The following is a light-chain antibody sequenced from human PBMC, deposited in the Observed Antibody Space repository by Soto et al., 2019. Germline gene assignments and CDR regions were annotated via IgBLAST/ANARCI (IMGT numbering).Light chain of an antibody. CDR2: DVS. Sequence: QSVLTQPRSVSGSPGQSVTISCTGTSSDVGGYNYVSWYQQHPGKAPKLMIYDVSKRPSGVPDRFSGSKSGNTASLTISGLQAEDEADYYCCSYAGSYTFGVVFGGGTKLTDL. V-gene: IGLV2-11*01. J-gene: IGLJ2*01. CDR1: SSDVGGYNY. CDR3: CSYAGSYTFGVV.